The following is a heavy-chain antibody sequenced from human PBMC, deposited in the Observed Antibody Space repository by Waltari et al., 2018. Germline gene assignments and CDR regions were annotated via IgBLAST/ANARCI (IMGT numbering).Heavy chain of an antibody. J-gene: IGHJ4*02. CDR2: IYPGESDT. CDR1: GYSFTSYW. V-gene: IGHV5-51*03. Sequence: EVQLVQSGAEVKKPGESLKISCKGSGYSFTSYWIGWVRQMPGKGLEWMGIIYPGESDTGSSPSFQGQVTISADKSVSTAYLQWSSLKASDTAMYYWAIPGPYSSSSDFDYWGQGTLVTVSS. CDR3: AIPGPYSSSSDFDY. D-gene: IGHD6-6*01.